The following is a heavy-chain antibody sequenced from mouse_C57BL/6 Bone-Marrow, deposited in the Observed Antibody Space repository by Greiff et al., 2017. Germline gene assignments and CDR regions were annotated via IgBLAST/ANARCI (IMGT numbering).Heavy chain of an antibody. D-gene: IGHD2-2*01. J-gene: IGHJ3*01. V-gene: IGHV5-6*01. CDR2: ISSGGSYT. CDR1: GFTFSSYG. CDR3: ARRRLAWFAY. Sequence: DVHLVESGGDLVKPGGSLKLSCAASGFTFSSYGMSWVRQTPDKRLEWVATISSGGSYTYYPDSVKGRFTISRDNAKNTLYLQMSSLKSEDTAMYYCARRRLAWFAYWGQGTLVTVSA.